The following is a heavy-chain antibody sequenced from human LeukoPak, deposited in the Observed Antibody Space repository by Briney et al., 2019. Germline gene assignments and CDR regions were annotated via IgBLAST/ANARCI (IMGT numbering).Heavy chain of an antibody. CDR3: AKNLRGVIVVVPAPFDY. V-gene: IGHV3-23*01. Sequence: GGSLRLSCAASGFTFSSYAMSWVRQAPGKGLEWVSAISGSGGSTYYADSVKGRFTISRDNSKNTLYLQMNSLRAEDTAVYYCAKNLRGVIVVVPAPFDYWGQGTLVTVSS. D-gene: IGHD2-2*01. J-gene: IGHJ4*02. CDR1: GFTFSSYA. CDR2: ISGSGGST.